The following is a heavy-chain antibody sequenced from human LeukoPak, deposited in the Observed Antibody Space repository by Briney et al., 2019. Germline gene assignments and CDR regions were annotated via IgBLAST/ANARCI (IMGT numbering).Heavy chain of an antibody. CDR2: ISGSGGST. J-gene: IGHJ4*02. D-gene: IGHD3-9*01. V-gene: IGHV3-23*01. CDR3: AKDQGYFDWLLGAFDY. CDR1: GFTFSSYS. Sequence: GGSLRLSCAASGFTFSSYSMNWVRQAPGKGLEWVSAISGSGGSTYYADSVKGRFTISRDNSKNTLYLQMNSLRAEDTAVYYCAKDQGYFDWLLGAFDYWGQGTLVTVSS.